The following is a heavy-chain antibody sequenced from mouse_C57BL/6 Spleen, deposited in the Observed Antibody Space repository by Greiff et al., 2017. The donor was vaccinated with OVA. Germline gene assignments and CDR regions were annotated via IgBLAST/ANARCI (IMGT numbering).Heavy chain of an antibody. Sequence: VQLQQSGPELVKPGASVKISCKASGYAFSSSWMNWVQQRPGKGLEWIGRIYPGDGDTNYNGKFKGKATLTAAKSSSTAYMQLSILRSEDSAVDFCARDTTVVATFDVWGKGTTLTVSS. CDR1: GYAFSSSW. CDR2: IYPGDGDT. CDR3: ARDTTVVATFDV. J-gene: IGHJ2*01. V-gene: IGHV1-82*01. D-gene: IGHD1-1*01.